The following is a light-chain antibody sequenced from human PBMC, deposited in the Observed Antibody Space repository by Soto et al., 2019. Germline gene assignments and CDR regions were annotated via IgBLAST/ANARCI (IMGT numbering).Light chain of an antibody. CDR2: RAS. CDR3: QEYQSYSPYT. Sequence: DIQLTQFPSTLSASIGDRVTITCRATQTIVSWLAWYQQKPGKAPKLLIYRASSLETGVPSRFSGSGSGTEFTLTISSLQPDDFASYYCQEYQSYSPYTFGQGTRLEIK. CDR1: QTIVSW. J-gene: IGKJ2*01. V-gene: IGKV1-5*03.